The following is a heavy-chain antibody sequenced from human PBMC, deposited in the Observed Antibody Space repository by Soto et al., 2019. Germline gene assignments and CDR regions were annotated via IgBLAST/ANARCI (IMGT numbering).Heavy chain of an antibody. Sequence: SGGSLRLSCVASGFTFSNYAMHWVRQAPGKGLEWVAIVSYYGDNEYYADSVRGRFFISRDNSRNTLYLQTSSLRAEDTAVYYCVGTTYYYDGSGYYLGYWGQGT. CDR3: VGTTYYYDGSGYYLGY. J-gene: IGHJ4*02. V-gene: IGHV3-30*03. CDR1: GFTFSNYA. D-gene: IGHD3-22*01. CDR2: VSYYGDNE.